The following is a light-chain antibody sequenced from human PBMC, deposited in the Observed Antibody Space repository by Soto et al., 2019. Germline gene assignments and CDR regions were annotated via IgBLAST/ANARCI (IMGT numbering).Light chain of an antibody. V-gene: IGKV3-15*01. J-gene: IGKJ4*01. CDR2: GAT. Sequence: EIVMTQSPATLSVSPGERVTLTCRASQSVSNNVAWYQQKPGQAPRLLIYGATATDTGIPARFSGSESGTEFTLTISSLQSEDFAVYYCQQHNAWPLTFGGGTKVEIK. CDR1: QSVSNN. CDR3: QQHNAWPLT.